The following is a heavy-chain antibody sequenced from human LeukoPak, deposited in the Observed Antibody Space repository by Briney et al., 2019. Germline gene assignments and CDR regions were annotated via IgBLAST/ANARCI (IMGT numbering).Heavy chain of an antibody. CDR1: GFTFSSYT. J-gene: IGHJ4*02. CDR3: AVGGGY. Sequence: PGGSLRLSCAASGFTFSSYTMSWVRQAPGKGLEWVSSISSSKNYIYYADSVKGRFTISRDNANNSLYLGMNSLRAEDTAVFYCAVGGGYWGQGTLVTVSS. D-gene: IGHD3-16*01. CDR2: ISSSKNYI. V-gene: IGHV3-21*01.